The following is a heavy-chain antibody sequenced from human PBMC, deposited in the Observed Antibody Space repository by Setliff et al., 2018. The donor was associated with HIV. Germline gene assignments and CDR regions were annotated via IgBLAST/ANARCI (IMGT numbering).Heavy chain of an antibody. D-gene: IGHD3-3*01. J-gene: IGHJ6*03. CDR3: ARGTAYYNFWSGYSQDYYYYMDV. CDR1: GGSFSGYY. Sequence: PSETLSLTCAVYGGSFSGYYWIWIRQSPGKGLEWIGEINHSGSTKYNPSLKSRVTISVDTSKNQFSLKLSSVTAADTAVYYCARGTAYYNFWSGYSQDYYYYMDVWGKGTTVTVSS. CDR2: INHSGST. V-gene: IGHV4-34*01.